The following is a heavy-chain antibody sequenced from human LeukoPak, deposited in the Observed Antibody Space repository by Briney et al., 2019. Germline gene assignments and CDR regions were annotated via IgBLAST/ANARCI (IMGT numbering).Heavy chain of an antibody. D-gene: IGHD3-3*01. CDR3: ARDTIFGVVTRREYYYGMDV. CDR2: INPNSGGT. Sequence: SVKVSCKASGYTFTGYYMHWVRQAPGQGLEWMGWINPNSGGTNYAQKFQGRVTMTRDTSISTAYMELSTLRSDDTAVYYCARDTIFGVVTRREYYYGMDVWGQGTTVTVSS. CDR1: GYTFTGYY. V-gene: IGHV1-2*02. J-gene: IGHJ6*02.